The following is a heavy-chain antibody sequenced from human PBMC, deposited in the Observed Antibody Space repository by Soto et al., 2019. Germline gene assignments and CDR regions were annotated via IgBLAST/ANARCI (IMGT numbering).Heavy chain of an antibody. CDR3: ARNPSLGGVRDYYYMDV. Sequence: GGSLRLSCAASGFTFSSYSMNWVRQAPGKGLEWVSSISSSSSYIYYADSVKGRFTISRDNAKNSLYLQMNSLRAEDTAVYYCARNPSLGGVRDYYYMDVWGKGTTVTVSS. CDR2: ISSSSSYI. J-gene: IGHJ6*03. D-gene: IGHD3-16*01. V-gene: IGHV3-21*01. CDR1: GFTFSSYS.